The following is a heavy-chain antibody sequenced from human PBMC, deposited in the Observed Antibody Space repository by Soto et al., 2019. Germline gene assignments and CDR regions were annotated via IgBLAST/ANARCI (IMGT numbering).Heavy chain of an antibody. V-gene: IGHV3-21*01. Sequence: GGSLRLSCAASGFTFSSYSMNWVRQAPGKGLEWVSSISSSSSSYIYYANSVKGRFTISRDNAKNSLYLQMNSLKAEDTAVYYWARGGALNPAFGYWGQGTLVP. J-gene: IGHJ4*02. CDR2: ISSSSSSYI. CDR1: GFTFSSYS. CDR3: ARGGALNPAFGY.